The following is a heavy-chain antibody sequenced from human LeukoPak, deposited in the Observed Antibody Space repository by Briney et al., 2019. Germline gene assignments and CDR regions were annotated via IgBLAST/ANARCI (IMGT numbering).Heavy chain of an antibody. V-gene: IGHV4-31*02. CDR3: ARVTKSGSYFEGVSWFDP. D-gene: IGHD1-26*01. CDR1: GFTFSDYY. CDR2: IYYSGST. J-gene: IGHJ5*02. Sequence: LRLSCAASGFTFSDYYMSWIRQAPGKGLEWIGYIYYSGSTYYNPSLKSRITISVDTSKNQFSLNLSFVTAADTAVYYCARVTKSGSYFEGVSWFDPWGQGTLVTVSS.